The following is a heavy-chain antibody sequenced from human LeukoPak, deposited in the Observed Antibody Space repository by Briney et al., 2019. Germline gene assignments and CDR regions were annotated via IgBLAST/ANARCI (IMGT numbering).Heavy chain of an antibody. CDR1: GGSISSYY. D-gene: IGHD5-24*01. V-gene: IGHV4-4*07. Sequence: SETLSLTCTVSGGSISSYYWSWIRQPAGKGLEWIGRIYTSGSTNYNPSLKSRVTMSVDTSKNQFPLKLSSVTAADTAVYYCARALRRDGYNYYFDYWGQGTLVTVSS. CDR3: ARALRRDGYNYYFDY. J-gene: IGHJ4*02. CDR2: IYTSGST.